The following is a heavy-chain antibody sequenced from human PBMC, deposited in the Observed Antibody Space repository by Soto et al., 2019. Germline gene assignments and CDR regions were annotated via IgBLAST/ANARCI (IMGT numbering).Heavy chain of an antibody. Sequence: SSLKCSCKASGSTFTSRYMHWVRQAPGQVLEWMAIINPSGGSTSYAQKFQGRVTMTSDTSTSTVYMDLSSLRSEETAVYYCARDGPPDSSSYYSVAYYYYGMDVWGQGTTVTVSS. CDR3: ARDGPPDSSSYYSVAYYYYGMDV. V-gene: IGHV1-46*01. J-gene: IGHJ6*01. D-gene: IGHD6-6*01. CDR2: INPSGGST. CDR1: GSTFTSRY.